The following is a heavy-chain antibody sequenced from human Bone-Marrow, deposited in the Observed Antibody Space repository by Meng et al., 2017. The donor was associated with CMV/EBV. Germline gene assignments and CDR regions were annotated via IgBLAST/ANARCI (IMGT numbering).Heavy chain of an antibody. CDR3: AREDIVVVPAALKGYNWFDP. CDR2: IYYSGST. CDR1: GGSISSSSYY. J-gene: IGHJ5*02. V-gene: IGHV4-39*07. D-gene: IGHD2-2*01. Sequence: SETLSLTCTVSGGSISSSSYYWGWIRQPPGKGLEWIGSIYYSGSTYYNPSLKSRVTISVDTSKNQFSLKLSSVTATDTAVYYCAREDIVVVPAALKGYNWFDPWSQGTLVTVSS.